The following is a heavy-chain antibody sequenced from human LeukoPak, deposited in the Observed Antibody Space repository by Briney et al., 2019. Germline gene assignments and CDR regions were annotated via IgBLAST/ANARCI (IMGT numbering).Heavy chain of an antibody. J-gene: IGHJ6*02. D-gene: IGHD3-16*01. CDR2: IYYSGNT. CDR1: GDSISSFF. CDR3: ARGHGVHMDV. Sequence: SETLSLTCTVSGDSISSFFWRWIRQPPGKGLEWIGYIYYSGNTNYNPSLKSRVTISVDTSKNQFSLKLSSVTAADTAVYYSARGHGVHMDVWGQGTTVTVSS. V-gene: IGHV4-59*01.